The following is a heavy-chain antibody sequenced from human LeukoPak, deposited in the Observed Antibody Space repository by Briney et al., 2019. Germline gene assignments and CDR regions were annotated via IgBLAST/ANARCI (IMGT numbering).Heavy chain of an antibody. V-gene: IGHV3-7*01. CDR3: ARDPDYGGSGFFGDS. CDR2: IQQGGSGK. Sequence: PGGSLRLSCAASGFTFSSYWMTWVRQAPGKGLEWVANIQQGGSGKYYVDSVKGRFTISRDNAKNSLYLQMNSLRAEDTAVYYCARDPDYGGSGFFGDSWGQGTLVTVSS. D-gene: IGHD4-23*01. CDR1: GFTFSSYW. J-gene: IGHJ4*02.